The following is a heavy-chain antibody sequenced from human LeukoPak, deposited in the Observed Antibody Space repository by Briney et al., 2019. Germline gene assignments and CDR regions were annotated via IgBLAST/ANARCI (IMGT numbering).Heavy chain of an antibody. J-gene: IGHJ4*02. V-gene: IGHV3-23*01. CDR3: AKGRGITRPPFDY. Sequence: GGSLRLSCAASGFTFSSYAMSWVRQAPGKGLEWVSAISGSGDSTYYAGSVKGRFTISRDNSKNTQYLQMNSLRAEDTAIYYCAKGRGITRPPFDYWGQGTLVTVSS. CDR2: ISGSGDST. CDR1: GFTFSSYA. D-gene: IGHD3-10*01.